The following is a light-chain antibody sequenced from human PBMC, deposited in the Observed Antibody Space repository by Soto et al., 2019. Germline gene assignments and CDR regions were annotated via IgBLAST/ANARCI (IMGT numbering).Light chain of an antibody. J-gene: IGKJ4*01. Sequence: DIVMTQSPDSLAVSLGESATINCKSSQNVLYGSNNKNYLAWYQQKPGQPPKLLIYWASTRESGVPDRFSGSGSGADFTLTISSLQAEAVAVYFCQQYYSAPRLTFGGGTKVDIK. CDR1: QNVLYGSNNKNY. CDR2: WAS. V-gene: IGKV4-1*01. CDR3: QQYYSAPRLT.